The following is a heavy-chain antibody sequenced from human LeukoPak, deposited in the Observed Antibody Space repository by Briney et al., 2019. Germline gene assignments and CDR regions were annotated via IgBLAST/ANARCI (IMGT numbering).Heavy chain of an antibody. J-gene: IGHJ2*01. CDR1: GYTFTNYG. Sequence: GASVKVSCKASGYTFTNYGISWVRQAPGQGLEWMGWISGYNGNTKNAQKLQGRVTMTTDTSTSTAYMELRSLRSDDTAVYYCARVPQDQWLVLYWYFDLWGRGTLVTVSS. V-gene: IGHV1-18*01. D-gene: IGHD6-19*01. CDR3: ARVPQDQWLVLYWYFDL. CDR2: ISGYNGNT.